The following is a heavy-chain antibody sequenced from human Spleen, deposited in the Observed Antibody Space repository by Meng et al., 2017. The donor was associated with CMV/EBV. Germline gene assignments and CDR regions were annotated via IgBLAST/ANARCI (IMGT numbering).Heavy chain of an antibody. CDR1: FTFSDYY. CDR3: ARDRWLNYYGSGNPDY. D-gene: IGHD3-10*01. V-gene: IGHV3-11*04. J-gene: IGHJ4*02. CDR2: ISSSGSTI. Sequence: FTFSDYYMSWIRQAPGNGLEWVSYISSSGSTIYYTDSVKGRFTISRDNAKNSLYLQMNSLRAEDTAVYYCARDRWLNYYGSGNPDYWGQGTLVTVSS.